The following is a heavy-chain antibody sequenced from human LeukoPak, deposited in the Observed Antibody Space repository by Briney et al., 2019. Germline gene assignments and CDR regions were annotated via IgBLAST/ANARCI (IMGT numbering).Heavy chain of an antibody. CDR2: ISGSGGGT. J-gene: IGHJ4*02. D-gene: IGHD4-17*01. V-gene: IGHV3-23*01. Sequence: PGGSLRLSCAASGFTFNSYAMSWVRQAPEKGLEWVATISGSGGGTYYADSVKGRFTISRDDSKNTLYLQMNSLGPEDMGVYYCARGDYGMDYWGQGALVTVSS. CDR3: ARGDYGMDY. CDR1: GFTFNSYA.